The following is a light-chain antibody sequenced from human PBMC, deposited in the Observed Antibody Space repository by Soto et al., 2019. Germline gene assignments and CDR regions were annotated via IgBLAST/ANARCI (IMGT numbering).Light chain of an antibody. CDR3: QQYGSSPWT. Sequence: ETVLTQSPGTLSLSPGEIATLSCRASQTIRSNYLAWYRQTPGQAPRLLIYVASNRATGIADRFSGSGSGTDFTLIISSLEPEDFALYYCQQYGSSPWTFGQGTKVEIK. CDR2: VAS. CDR1: QTIRSNY. V-gene: IGKV3-20*01. J-gene: IGKJ1*01.